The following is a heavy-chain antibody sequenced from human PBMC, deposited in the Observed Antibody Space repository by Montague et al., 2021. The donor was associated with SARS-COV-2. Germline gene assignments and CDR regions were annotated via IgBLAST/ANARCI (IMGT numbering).Heavy chain of an antibody. D-gene: IGHD6-13*01. J-gene: IGHJ6*02. CDR2: TYYTSKWNY. CDR3: ARVGRQQLVRLSGMDV. CDR1: GDSVSSSSAA. V-gene: IGHV6-1*01. Sequence: CAISGDSVSSSSAAWNWIRQSPSRGLEWLGRTYYTSKWNYNYPLSLQGRLTIRPDVSRNQVSLQVDSVTSQVTAVYYCARVGRQQLVRLSGMDVWGQGTTVTVSS.